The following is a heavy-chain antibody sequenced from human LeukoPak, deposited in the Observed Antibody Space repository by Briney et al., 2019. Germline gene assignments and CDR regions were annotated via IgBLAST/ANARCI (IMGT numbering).Heavy chain of an antibody. Sequence: TSETLSLTCTVSGGSISSSSYYWGWIRQPPGKGLEWIGEINHRGSTNYNPSLKSRVTISVDTSKNQFSLKLSSVTAADTAVYYCARHGEYYYDSSGYSRFDYWGQGTLVTVSS. J-gene: IGHJ4*02. V-gene: IGHV4-39*01. D-gene: IGHD3-22*01. CDR2: INHRGST. CDR3: ARHGEYYYDSSGYSRFDY. CDR1: GGSISSSSYY.